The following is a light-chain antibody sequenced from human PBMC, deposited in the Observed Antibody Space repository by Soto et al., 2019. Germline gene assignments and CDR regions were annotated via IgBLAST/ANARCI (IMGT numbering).Light chain of an antibody. CDR3: QQHFGFPLS. CDR1: QSVFYSSNNENY. Sequence: DIVMTQSPDSLAVSLGERATINCKSSQSVFYSSNNENYLAWYQQKPGQPPKLLIFWASTRYSGVPDRFSGSGSGTDFTLTISSLQAEDVAVYYCQQHFGFPLSFGGGTKVEIK. CDR2: WAS. J-gene: IGKJ4*01. V-gene: IGKV4-1*01.